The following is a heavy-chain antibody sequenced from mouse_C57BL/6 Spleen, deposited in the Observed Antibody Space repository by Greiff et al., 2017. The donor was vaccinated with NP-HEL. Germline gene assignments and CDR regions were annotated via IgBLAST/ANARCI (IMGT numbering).Heavy chain of an antibody. J-gene: IGHJ4*01. D-gene: IGHD1-1*01. V-gene: IGHV1-19*01. CDR2: INPYNGGT. CDR3: AREGTTVVPYYYAMDY. CDR1: GYTFTDYY. Sequence: VQLQQSGPVLVKPGASVKMSCKASGYTFTDYYMNWVKQSHGKSLEWIGVINPYNGGTSYNQKFKGKATLTVDNASSTTYMELNSLTSEDSAVYYCAREGTTVVPYYYAMDYWGQGASVTVSS.